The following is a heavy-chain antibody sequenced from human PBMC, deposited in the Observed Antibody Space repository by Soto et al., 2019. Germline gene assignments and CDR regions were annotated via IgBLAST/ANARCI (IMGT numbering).Heavy chain of an antibody. CDR1: GGSISSGDYY. CDR3: ARVRTLTERCLQLYYFDC. J-gene: IGHJ4*02. CDR2: IYYSGST. Sequence: RSLTFTVSGGSISSGDYYWSWIRQPPLKGLEWIGYIYYSGSTYYNPSLKSRVTISVDTSKNQFSLKLSSVTAADTAVYYCARVRTLTERCLQLYYFDCGGQGNRVT. D-gene: IGHD2-15*01. V-gene: IGHV4-30-4*01.